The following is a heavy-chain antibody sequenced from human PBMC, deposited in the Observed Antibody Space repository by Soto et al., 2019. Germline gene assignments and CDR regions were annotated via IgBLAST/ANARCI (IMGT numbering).Heavy chain of an antibody. J-gene: IGHJ4*02. CDR2: INHSGST. V-gene: IGHV4-34*01. CDR3: ARGSRNDYGDPKNLYYFDY. Sequence: SETLSLTCAVYGGPFSGYYWSWIRQPPGKGLEWIGEINHSGSTNYNPSLKSRVTISVDTSKNQFSLKLSSVTAADTAVYYCARGSRNDYGDPKNLYYFDYWGQGTLVTVSS. D-gene: IGHD4-17*01. CDR1: GGPFSGYY.